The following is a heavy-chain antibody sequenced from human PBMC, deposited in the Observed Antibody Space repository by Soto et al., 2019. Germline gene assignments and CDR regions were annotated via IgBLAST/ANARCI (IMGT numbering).Heavy chain of an antibody. CDR1: GYTFTSYD. D-gene: IGHD3-3*01. V-gene: IGHV1-8*01. CDR3: ARGGYYAYGMDV. Sequence: ASVKVSCKASGYTFTSYDINWVRQATGQGLEWMGWMNPNSGNTGYAQKFQGRVTMTRNTSISTAYMELSSLRSEDTAVYYCARGGYYAYGMDVRGQGTTVTVSS. CDR2: MNPNSGNT. J-gene: IGHJ6*02.